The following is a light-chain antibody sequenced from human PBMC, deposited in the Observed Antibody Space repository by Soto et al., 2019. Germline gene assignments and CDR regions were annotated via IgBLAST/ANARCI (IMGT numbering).Light chain of an antibody. V-gene: IGKV1-16*02. CDR3: QQYHNFPVT. Sequence: DIQMTQSPSSLSASVGDRVTITCRASQEISNHLAWFQQKPGKPPKSLIYDASSLQSGVPSKFSGSGSGTDFTLTISSLQPEDFAVYYCQQYHNFPVTFGGGTKVDIK. CDR1: QEISNH. CDR2: DAS. J-gene: IGKJ4*01.